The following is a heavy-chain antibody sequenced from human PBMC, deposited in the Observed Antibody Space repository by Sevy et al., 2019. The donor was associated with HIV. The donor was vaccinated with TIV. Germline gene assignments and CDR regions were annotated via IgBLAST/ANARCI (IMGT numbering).Heavy chain of an antibody. Sequence: ASVKVSCKVSGNTLTEFAMHWVRQAPGKGLEWMGTFDPEDDQTIYAQNFQDRVTMTEDKSTDTAFMELSGLRSDDTAVYYCATTKDYYDSSAYPFDYWGQGTLVTVSS. CDR1: GNTLTEFA. V-gene: IGHV1-24*01. CDR3: ATTKDYYDSSAYPFDY. D-gene: IGHD3-22*01. J-gene: IGHJ4*02. CDR2: FDPEDDQT.